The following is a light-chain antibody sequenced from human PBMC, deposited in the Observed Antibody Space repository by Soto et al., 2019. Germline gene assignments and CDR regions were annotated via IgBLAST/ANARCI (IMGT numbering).Light chain of an antibody. CDR1: QDISNY. CDR2: DAS. CDR3: QRYDNRPLS. Sequence: DIQMTQSPSSLSASVGDRVTITCQASQDISNYFNWYQQKPGTAPKLLIYDASNLETGAPSRFSGSGSGTDFTFCISSLPPEDIATYYCQRYDNRPLSFGGGTKLEI. V-gene: IGKV1-33*01. J-gene: IGKJ4*01.